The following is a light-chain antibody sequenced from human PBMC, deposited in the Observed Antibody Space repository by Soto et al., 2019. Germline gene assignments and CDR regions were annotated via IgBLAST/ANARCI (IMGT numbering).Light chain of an antibody. CDR2: EVS. CDR3: CSYAGGNYV. CDR1: SSDVGGYNS. V-gene: IGLV2-11*01. J-gene: IGLJ1*01. Sequence: SVLTQPRSVSGSPGQSVAISCTGTSSDVGGYNSVSWYQHHPGKAPTLMIYEVSKRPSGVPDRFSGSKSGNTASLTISGLQAEDEADYYCCSYAGGNYVFGTGTKVTVL.